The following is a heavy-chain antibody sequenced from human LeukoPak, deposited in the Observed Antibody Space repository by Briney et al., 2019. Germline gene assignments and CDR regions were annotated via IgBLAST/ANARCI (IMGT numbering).Heavy chain of an antibody. CDR3: AKGGTYYYDSSGYPTRPREEY. J-gene: IGHJ4*02. CDR1: GFTFSSYG. D-gene: IGHD3-22*01. V-gene: IGHV3-23*01. Sequence: GGSLRLSCAASGFTFSSYGMSWVRQAPGKGLEWVSGISGSGGRSYYADSVKGRFTSSRDNSKNTLFLQMNSVRDEDTAVYFCAKGGTYYYDSSGYPTRPREEYWGQGTLVTVSS. CDR2: ISGSGGRS.